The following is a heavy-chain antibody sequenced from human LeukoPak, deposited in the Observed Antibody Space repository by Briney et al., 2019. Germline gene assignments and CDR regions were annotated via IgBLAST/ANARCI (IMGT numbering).Heavy chain of an antibody. D-gene: IGHD5-24*01. CDR3: ARWGREGNWFDP. CDR1: GGSISSYY. J-gene: IGHJ5*02. V-gene: IGHV4-59*01. CDR2: IYYSGII. Sequence: SETLSLTCTVSGGSISSYYWSWIRQPPGKGLGWIGYIYYSGIINYNPSLKSRVTISVDTSKHQFSMKLSSVTAADTDVYYCARWGREGNWFDPWGQGTLVTVSS.